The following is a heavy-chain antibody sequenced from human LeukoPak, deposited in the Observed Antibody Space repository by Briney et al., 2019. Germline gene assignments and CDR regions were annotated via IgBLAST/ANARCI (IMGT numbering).Heavy chain of an antibody. D-gene: IGHD3-3*01. Sequence: PGGSLRLSCAASGFPFTVYPTHWVRQAPGKGLEWVSVSSSDETYKFYADSVRGRFTISRDNSKNRLYLQMSDLRAEDTAVYFCAIGRRHYDFWSGYYTGFYYYGMDVWGQGTTVTVSS. CDR2: SSSDETYK. CDR1: GFPFTVYP. J-gene: IGHJ6*02. CDR3: AIGRRHYDFWSGYYTGFYYYGMDV. V-gene: IGHV3-30-3*01.